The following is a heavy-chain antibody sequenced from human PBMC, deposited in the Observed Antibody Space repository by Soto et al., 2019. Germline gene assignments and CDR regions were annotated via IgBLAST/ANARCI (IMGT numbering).Heavy chain of an antibody. D-gene: IGHD3-10*01. CDR1: GGSISSDGNY. CDR2: IYYSGST. J-gene: IGHJ6*02. Sequence: QVQLQESGPGLVKSSQTLSLTCTVSGGSISSDGNYWSWIRQHPRKGLEWIGYIYYSGSTYYNPSLKSRVTISVDTSKNQFSLKLNSVTAADTAVYYCARARMVRGIIYYYGMDVWGQGTTVTVSS. V-gene: IGHV4-31*03. CDR3: ARARMVRGIIYYYGMDV.